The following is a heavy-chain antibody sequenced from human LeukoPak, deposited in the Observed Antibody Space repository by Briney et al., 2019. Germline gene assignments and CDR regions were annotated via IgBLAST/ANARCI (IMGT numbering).Heavy chain of an antibody. CDR3: ARGPFITMVRGVIPNWFDP. Sequence: GESLKISCKGSGYTFTGYYMHWVRQAPGQGLEWMGWINPNSGGTNYAQKFQGRVTMTRDTSISTAYMELSRLRSDDTAVYYCARGPFITMVRGVIPNWFDPWGQGTLVTVSS. V-gene: IGHV1-2*02. CDR1: GYTFTGYY. D-gene: IGHD3-10*01. CDR2: INPNSGGT. J-gene: IGHJ5*02.